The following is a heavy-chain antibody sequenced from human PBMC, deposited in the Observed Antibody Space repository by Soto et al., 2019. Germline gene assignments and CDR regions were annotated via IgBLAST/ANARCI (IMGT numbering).Heavy chain of an antibody. V-gene: IGHV3-30*18. Sequence: QEQLVESGGGVVLPGRSLRLSCAASGFTFNTFGMHWVRQAPGKGLEWVAVISYDGSDKYYSDSVRGRFTISRDNSMNTLYLQMTSLRTEDTAVYYCAKSPIFYCSSYHCYKYYFDYWGQGTLVTVSS. CDR1: GFTFNTFG. CDR3: AKSPIFYCSSYHCYKYYFDY. CDR2: ISYDGSDK. D-gene: IGHD2-2*01. J-gene: IGHJ4*02.